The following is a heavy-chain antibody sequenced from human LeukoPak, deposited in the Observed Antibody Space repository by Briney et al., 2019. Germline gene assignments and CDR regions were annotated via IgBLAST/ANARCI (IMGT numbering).Heavy chain of an antibody. D-gene: IGHD4-17*01. CDR3: ARGTTVTTPFDY. J-gene: IGHJ4*02. V-gene: IGHV1-69*13. Sequence: SVKVSCKASGGTFSSYTISWVRQAPGQGLEWMGGIIPIFGTANYAQKFQGRVTITADESTSTAYMELSSLRSEDTAVYYCARGTTVTTPFDYWGQGTLVTVSS. CDR1: GGTFSSYT. CDR2: IIPIFGTA.